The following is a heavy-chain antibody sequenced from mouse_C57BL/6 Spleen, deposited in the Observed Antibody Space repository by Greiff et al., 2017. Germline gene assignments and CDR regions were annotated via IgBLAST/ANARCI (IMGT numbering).Heavy chain of an antibody. D-gene: IGHD1-1*01. CDR1: GYTFTDYY. V-gene: IGHV1-19*01. CDR3: ARLLRDYYAMDY. Sequence: EVKLQESGPVLVKPGASVKMSCKASGYTFTDYYMNWVKQSHGKSLEWIGVINPYNGGTSYNQKFKGKATLTVDKSSSTAYMELNSLTSEDSAVYYCARLLRDYYAMDYWGQGTSVTVSS. CDR2: INPYNGGT. J-gene: IGHJ4*01.